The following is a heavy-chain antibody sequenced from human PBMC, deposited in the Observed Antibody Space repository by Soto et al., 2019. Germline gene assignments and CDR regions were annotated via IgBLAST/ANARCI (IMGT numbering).Heavy chain of an antibody. CDR1: GFTFSSYG. CDR3: AKDLTMIVVVTIFDY. D-gene: IGHD3-22*01. J-gene: IGHJ4*02. Sequence: GGCLRLSCAASGFTFSSYGMHWVRQAPGKGLEWVAVISYDGSNKYYADSVKGRFTISRDNSKNTLYLQMNSLRAEDTAVYYCAKDLTMIVVVTIFDYWGQGTLVTVSS. V-gene: IGHV3-30*18. CDR2: ISYDGSNK.